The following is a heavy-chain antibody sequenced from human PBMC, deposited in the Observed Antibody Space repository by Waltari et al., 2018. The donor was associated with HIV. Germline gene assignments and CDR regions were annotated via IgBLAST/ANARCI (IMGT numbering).Heavy chain of an antibody. Sequence: EVQLVESGGGLVQPGGSQSLSCEASGFTFSSFWMPWVRHLPGKGLEWVARISSDGRATTYVDSVKGRFTVSRDNAKNTLSLQMNSLRAEDTAVYYCARGVTVATITPFDQWGQGTLVTVSS. D-gene: IGHD5-12*01. CDR3: ARGVTVATITPFDQ. CDR1: GFTFSSFW. V-gene: IGHV3-74*01. CDR2: ISSDGRAT. J-gene: IGHJ4*02.